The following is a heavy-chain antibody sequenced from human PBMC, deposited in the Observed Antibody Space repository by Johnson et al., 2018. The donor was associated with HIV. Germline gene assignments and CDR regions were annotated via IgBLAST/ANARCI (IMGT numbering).Heavy chain of an antibody. J-gene: IGHJ3*02. CDR2: INWNGGST. CDR1: G. D-gene: IGHD1-26*01. CDR3: ARGDGGSTDAFDI. Sequence: GMSWVRQAPGKGLEWVSGINWNGGSTGYADSVKGRFTISRDNAKNSLYLQMNSLRAEDTALYYCARGDGGSTDAFDIWGQGTMVTVSS. V-gene: IGHV3-20*03.